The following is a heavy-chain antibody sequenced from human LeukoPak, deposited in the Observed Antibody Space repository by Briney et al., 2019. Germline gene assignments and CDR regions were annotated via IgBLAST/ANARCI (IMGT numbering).Heavy chain of an antibody. Sequence: SETLSLTCTVSGGSISSGSYYWSWIRQPAGKGLEWIGRIYTSGCTNYNPSLKSRVTISVDTSKNQFSLKLSSVTAADTAVYYCARGYCSGGSCYSYYYYNYMDVWGKGTTVTVSS. CDR2: IYTSGCT. V-gene: IGHV4-61*02. J-gene: IGHJ6*03. CDR3: ARGYCSGGSCYSYYYYNYMDV. D-gene: IGHD2-15*01. CDR1: GGSISSGSYY.